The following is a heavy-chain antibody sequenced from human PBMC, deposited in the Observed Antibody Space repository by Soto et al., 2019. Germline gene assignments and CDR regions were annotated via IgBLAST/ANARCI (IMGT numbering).Heavy chain of an antibody. V-gene: IGHV1-69*12. Sequence: QVQLVQSGAEVKKPGSSVKVSCKASGGTFSSYAISWVRQAPGQGLEWMGGIIPIFGTANYAQKFQGRVTITAGESTSTAAMELSRVRSEDTAVYYCATQGLPTYYYYGMDVWGQGTTVTVSS. J-gene: IGHJ6*02. CDR2: IIPIFGTA. CDR1: GGTFSSYA. CDR3: ATQGLPTYYYYGMDV. D-gene: IGHD5-18*01.